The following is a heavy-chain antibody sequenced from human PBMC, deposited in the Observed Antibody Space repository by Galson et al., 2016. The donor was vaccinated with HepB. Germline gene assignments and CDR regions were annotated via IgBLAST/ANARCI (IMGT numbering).Heavy chain of an antibody. J-gene: IGHJ4*02. Sequence: SLRLSCSASGFTFNTYAMSWVRQAPGKGLEWVSGISGTGGSGTTFYTDSVKGRFTISRDNSKNTLYLQMSSLRAEDAAVYYCVKQSGSHNIGPVDYWGQGTLVTVAS. CDR2: ISGTGGSGTT. CDR1: GFTFNTYA. V-gene: IGHV3-23*01. CDR3: VKQSGSHNIGPVDY. D-gene: IGHD1-26*01.